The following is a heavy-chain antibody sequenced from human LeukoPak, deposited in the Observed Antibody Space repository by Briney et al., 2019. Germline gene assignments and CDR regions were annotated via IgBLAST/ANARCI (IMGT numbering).Heavy chain of an antibody. CDR3: AKEFRAGNCYGDY. Sequence: ASVKVSCKASGYTFTSYYMHWVRQAPGQGLEWMGIINPSGGSTSYAQKFQGRVTMTRDTSTSTVYMELSSLRSEDTAVYYCAKEFRAGNCYGDYWGQGTLVSVS. V-gene: IGHV1-46*01. CDR1: GYTFTSYY. CDR2: INPSGGST. J-gene: IGHJ4*02. D-gene: IGHD6-13*01.